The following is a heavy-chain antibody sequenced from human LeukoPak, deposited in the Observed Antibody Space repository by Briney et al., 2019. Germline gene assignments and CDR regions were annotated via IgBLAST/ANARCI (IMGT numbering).Heavy chain of an antibody. CDR3: ARAQDEYSSSRL. Sequence: PSETLSLTCAVSGCSISSGYYWGWIRQPPGKGLEWIGSIYHSRSTYYNPSLKSRVTISVDTSKNQFSLKVSSVTAADTAVYYCARAQDEYSSSRLWGQGTLVTVSS. J-gene: IGHJ4*02. CDR1: GCSISSGYY. D-gene: IGHD6-13*01. CDR2: IYHSRST. V-gene: IGHV4-38-2*01.